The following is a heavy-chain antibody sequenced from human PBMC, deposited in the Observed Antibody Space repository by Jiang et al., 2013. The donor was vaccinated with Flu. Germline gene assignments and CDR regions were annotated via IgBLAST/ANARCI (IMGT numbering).Heavy chain of an antibody. CDR1: GDSVSSNSAA. V-gene: IGHV6-1*01. CDR2: TYYRSKWYN. CDR3: AREWIQLRNMVSGQGRYMDV. D-gene: IGHD5-18*01. J-gene: IGHJ6*03. Sequence: SQTLSLTCAISGDSVSSNSAAWNWIRQSPSRGLEWLGRTYYRSKWYNDYAVSVKSRITINPDTSKNQFSLQLNSVTPEDTAVYYCAREWIQLRNMVSGQGRYMDVWGKGTTVTVSS.